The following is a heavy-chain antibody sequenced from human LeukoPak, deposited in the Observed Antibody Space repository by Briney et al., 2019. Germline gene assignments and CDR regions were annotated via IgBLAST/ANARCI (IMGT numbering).Heavy chain of an antibody. CDR2: IYTRATP. CDR3: ARHGDFWDGRSWFDP. J-gene: IGHJ5*02. D-gene: IGHD3-3*01. V-gene: IGHV4-4*09. Sequence: PSETLSLTCNVSGGSISSFYVSWVRQPPGKGLEWIGYIYTRATPKYHPSLTTPLPMSVATSNSPFLLKLSSVTAADTAVYYCARHGDFWDGRSWFDPWGQGTLVTVSA. CDR1: GGSISSFY.